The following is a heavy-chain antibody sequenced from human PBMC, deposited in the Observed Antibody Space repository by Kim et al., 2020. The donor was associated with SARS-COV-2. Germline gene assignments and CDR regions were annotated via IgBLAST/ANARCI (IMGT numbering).Heavy chain of an antibody. CDR1: GFTFSSYG. V-gene: IGHV3-30*18. CDR2: ISYDGSNK. D-gene: IGHD3-10*01. CDR3: AKERTMVRGVIMGLGY. Sequence: GGSLRLSCAASGFTFSSYGMHWVRQAPGKGLEWVAVISYDGSNKYYADSVKGRFTISRDNSKNTLYLQMNSLRAEDTAVYYCAKERTMVRGVIMGLGYWGQGTLVTVSS. J-gene: IGHJ4*02.